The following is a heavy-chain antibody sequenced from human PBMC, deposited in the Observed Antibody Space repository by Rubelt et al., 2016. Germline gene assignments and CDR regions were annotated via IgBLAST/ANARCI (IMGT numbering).Heavy chain of an antibody. CDR2: VRFDGTRT. Sequence: QAPGKGLEWVAVVRFDGTRTYYADSVRGRFTMSRDNSKNTLYLEISRLRAEDTAVYYCARETWELFNKQTDAFDIWGQGTMVTVSS. V-gene: IGHV3-30*02. D-gene: IGHD1-26*01. CDR3: ARETWELFNKQTDAFDI. J-gene: IGHJ3*02.